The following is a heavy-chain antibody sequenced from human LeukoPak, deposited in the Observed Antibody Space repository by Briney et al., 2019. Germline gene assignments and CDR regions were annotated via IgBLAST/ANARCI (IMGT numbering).Heavy chain of an antibody. CDR2: IRSGGDST. J-gene: IGHJ4*02. CDR1: GLTFAGFA. D-gene: IGHD1-20*01. V-gene: IGHV3-23*01. CDR3: AKSYSDNWYSFDY. Sequence: GGSLRLSCAASGLTFAGFAMTWVRQAPGKGLQWVASIRSGGDSTYYADSVKDRFTISRDNSKNTLYLQMNSLRAEDASIYYCAKSYSDNWYSFDYVGQGTQVTVSS.